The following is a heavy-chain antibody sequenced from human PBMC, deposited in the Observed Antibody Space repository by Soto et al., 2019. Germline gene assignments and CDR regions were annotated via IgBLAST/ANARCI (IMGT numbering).Heavy chain of an antibody. CDR2: INPNSGGT. CDR1: GYTFTGYY. V-gene: IGHV1-2*02. Sequence: GASVKVSCKASGYTFTGYYMHWVRQAPGQGLEWMGWINPNSGGTNYAQKFQGRVTMTRDTSISTAYMELSRLRSDDTAVYYCASSDNMIDARWAFDIWGQGTMVTVSS. D-gene: IGHD3-22*01. J-gene: IGHJ3*02. CDR3: ASSDNMIDARWAFDI.